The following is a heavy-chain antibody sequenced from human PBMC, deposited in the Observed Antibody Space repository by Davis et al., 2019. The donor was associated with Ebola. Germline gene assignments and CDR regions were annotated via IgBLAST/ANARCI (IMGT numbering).Heavy chain of an antibody. CDR2: LGLSDDK. V-gene: IGHV3-23*01. CDR3: AKDTSNVWFDV. J-gene: IGHJ3*01. Sequence: GGSLRLSCAASGFIFRSYVMSWVRRAPGKGLEWVSTLGLSDDKYYADSVKGRFTISRDNSKNTLHLQMNSLRVEDTAIYYCAKDTSNVWFDVWGQGTMVTVSS. CDR1: GFIFRSYV. D-gene: IGHD6-19*01.